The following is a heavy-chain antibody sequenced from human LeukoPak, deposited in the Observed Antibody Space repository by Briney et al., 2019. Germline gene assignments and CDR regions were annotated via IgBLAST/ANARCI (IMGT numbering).Heavy chain of an antibody. CDR1: GFTFSSYS. J-gene: IGHJ4*02. V-gene: IGHV3-21*01. Sequence: GGSLRLSCAASGFTFSSYSMHWVRQAPGKGLEWVSSISGSGSYIYYADSVKGRFIISRDNAKNSLYLQMNSLRDEDTAVYYCARDPYGDAYWGQGTLVTVSS. CDR2: ISGSGSYI. CDR3: ARDPYGDAY. D-gene: IGHD4-17*01.